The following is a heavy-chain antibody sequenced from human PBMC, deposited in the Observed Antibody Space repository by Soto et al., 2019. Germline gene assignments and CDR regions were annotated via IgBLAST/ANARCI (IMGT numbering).Heavy chain of an antibody. CDR2: ISSSSSYI. D-gene: IGHD4-17*01. CDR1: GFTFSSYS. CDR3: ARDGYGDYELDWFDP. J-gene: IGHJ5*02. Sequence: EVQLVESGGGLVKPGGSLRLSCAASGFTFSSYSMNWVRQAPGKGLEWVSSISSSSSYIYYADSVKGRFTISRDNAKNSLYLQMNSLRAEDTAVYHCARDGYGDYELDWFDPWGQGTLVTVSS. V-gene: IGHV3-21*01.